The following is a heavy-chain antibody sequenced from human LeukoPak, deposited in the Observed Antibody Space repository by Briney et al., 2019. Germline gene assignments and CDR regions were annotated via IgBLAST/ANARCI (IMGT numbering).Heavy chain of an antibody. D-gene: IGHD6-6*01. V-gene: IGHV3-74*01. J-gene: IGHJ4*02. CDR3: ARTYTSSSYFDY. Sequence: PGGSLRLSCAASGFTFSSYWMHWVRQAQGKGLVGVSRINTDGSSTSYADSVKGRFTISRDNAKNTLYLQMNSLRAEDTAVYYCARTYTSSSYFDYWGQGTLVTVSS. CDR2: INTDGSST. CDR1: GFTFSSYW.